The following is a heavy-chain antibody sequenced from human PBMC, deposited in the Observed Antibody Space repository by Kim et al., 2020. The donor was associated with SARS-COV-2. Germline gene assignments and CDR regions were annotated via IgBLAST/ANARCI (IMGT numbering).Heavy chain of an antibody. CDR2: ISSSSTTI. CDR3: ARGSSSWYNQFDS. Sequence: GGSLRLSCAASGFTFSTYSMNWVRQAPGKGLEWLSYISSSSTTIYYADSVKGRFTISRDNARNSLYLQMNSLRDEDTAVYYCARGSSSWYNQFDSWGQGPLVTVSS. J-gene: IGHJ4*02. D-gene: IGHD6-13*01. CDR1: GFTFSTYS. V-gene: IGHV3-48*02.